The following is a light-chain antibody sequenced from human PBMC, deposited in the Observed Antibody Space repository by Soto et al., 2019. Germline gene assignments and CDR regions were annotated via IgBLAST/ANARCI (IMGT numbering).Light chain of an antibody. Sequence: QSALTQPASVSGSPGQSITISCTGTSSDVGGYNYVSWYQQHPGKAPKLMIYEISNRPSGASNLFSCSKSGNTASLTISGLQAEDEADYYCSSYTSSSTSVFGGGTKVTVL. CDR1: SSDVGGYNY. J-gene: IGLJ3*02. V-gene: IGLV2-14*01. CDR2: EIS. CDR3: SSYTSSSTSV.